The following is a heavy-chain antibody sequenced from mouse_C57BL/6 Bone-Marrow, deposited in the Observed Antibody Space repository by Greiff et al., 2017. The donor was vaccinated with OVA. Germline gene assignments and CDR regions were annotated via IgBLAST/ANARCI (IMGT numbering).Heavy chain of an antibody. V-gene: IGHV5-12*01. CDR1: GFTFSDFY. CDR2: ISNGGGST. CDR3: ARLDAMDY. J-gene: IGHJ4*01. Sequence: EVKVVESGGGLVQPGGSLKLSCAASGFTFSDFYMYWIRQTPEKRLEWVAYISNGGGSTYYPDTVKGRFTISRDNAKNTLYLQMSRLKSEDTAVYYCARLDAMDYWGQGTSVTVSS.